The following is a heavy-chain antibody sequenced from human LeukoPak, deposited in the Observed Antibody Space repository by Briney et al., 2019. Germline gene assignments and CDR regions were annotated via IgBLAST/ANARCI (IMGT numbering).Heavy chain of an antibody. CDR1: GFTFSSYT. CDR2: ISFDGSNK. D-gene: IGHD3-9*01. J-gene: IGHJ5*02. CDR3: ARDGSILTGYLDP. V-gene: IGHV3-30*04. Sequence: GGSLRLSCAASGFTFSSYTMHWVRQAPGKGLEWVAVISFDGSNKYYADSVTGRFTISRDNSKNTLYLQMISLRSEDTAVYYCARDGSILTGYLDPWGQGTLVTVSS.